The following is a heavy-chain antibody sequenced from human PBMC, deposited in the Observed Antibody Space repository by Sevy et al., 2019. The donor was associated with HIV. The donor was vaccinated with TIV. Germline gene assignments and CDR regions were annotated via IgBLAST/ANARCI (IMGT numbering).Heavy chain of an antibody. V-gene: IGHV1-24*01. J-gene: IGHJ4*02. D-gene: IGHD3-22*01. CDR2: FDPEDGET. CDR3: ATTKDYYESSGYPFDY. Sequence: ASVKVSCKVSGSTLTALSMHWVRQAPGKGLEWMGRFDPEDGETIYAQKFQGRVTMTEDRSTDTAYMDLSSLRSEDTAVYYCATTKDYYESSGYPFDYWGQGTLVTVSS. CDR1: GSTLTALS.